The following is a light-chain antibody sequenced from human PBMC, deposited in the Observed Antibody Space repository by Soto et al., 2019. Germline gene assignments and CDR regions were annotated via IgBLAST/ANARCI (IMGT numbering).Light chain of an antibody. CDR3: VAWDDSLNGYVV. V-gene: IGLV1-44*01. Sequence: QSALTQPPSASGTPGQRVTISCSGSSSNIGSNTANWYQQLPGTAPKLVIYSNNQRPSGVPDRFSGSKSGTSASLAISGLQSEDEADYYCVAWDDSLNGYVVFGGGTKVTGL. J-gene: IGLJ2*01. CDR2: SNN. CDR1: SSNIGSNT.